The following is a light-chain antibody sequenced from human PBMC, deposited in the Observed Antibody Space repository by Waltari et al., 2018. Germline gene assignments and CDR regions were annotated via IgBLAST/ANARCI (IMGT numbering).Light chain of an antibody. J-gene: IGLJ3*02. Sequence: QSVLTQPPSASGTPGQRVTIPCSGSSSNIGGNPVNWYQQLPGTAPKLLIYNNEQRPAGGPDRLSGSKSGTAASLAISGLQSEDEAEYYCAAWDDSRNGPVFGGGTKLPVL. CDR2: NNE. V-gene: IGLV1-44*01. CDR1: SSNIGGNP. CDR3: AAWDDSRNGPV.